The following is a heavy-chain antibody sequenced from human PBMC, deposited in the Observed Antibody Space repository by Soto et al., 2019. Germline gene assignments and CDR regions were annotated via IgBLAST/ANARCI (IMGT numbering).Heavy chain of an antibody. V-gene: IGHV5-51*01. D-gene: IGHD1-1*01. CDR3: ASWSGTYYYGMDV. Sequence: GESLKISCKGSGYSFTSYWIGWVRQMPGKGLEWMGIIYPGDSDTRYSPSFQGQVTVSADKSISTAYLQWSSLKASDTAMYYCASWSGTYYYGMDVWGQGTTVTVSS. CDR2: IYPGDSDT. CDR1: GYSFTSYW. J-gene: IGHJ6*02.